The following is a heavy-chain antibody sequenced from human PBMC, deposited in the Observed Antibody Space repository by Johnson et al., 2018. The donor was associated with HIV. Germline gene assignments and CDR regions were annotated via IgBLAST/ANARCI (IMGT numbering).Heavy chain of an antibody. Sequence: VQLVESGGGVVQPGGSLRLSCAASGFTFSSYAMSWVRQAPGKGLEWVSAISGSGGSTYYADSVKGRFTISRDTSKNTMYLQMNSRRAEETAFYYCARVYVVSHSDFWSGYYNPFDIWGQGTMVTVSS. CDR3: ARVYVVSHSDFWSGYYNPFDI. J-gene: IGHJ3*02. CDR1: GFTFSSYA. D-gene: IGHD3-3*01. V-gene: IGHV3-23*04. CDR2: ISGSGGST.